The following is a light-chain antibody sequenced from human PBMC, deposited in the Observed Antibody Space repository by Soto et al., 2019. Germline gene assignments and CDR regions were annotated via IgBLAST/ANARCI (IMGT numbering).Light chain of an antibody. Sequence: ERVLTHSPATQSLSPGERANLSCGASQSVSSNLAWYQQKPGQAPSLLIYGAFTRATGIPARFSGTGSGTEFTLTISSLQSEDFALYYCQQYNDWPLTFGQGTKVDIK. V-gene: IGKV3-15*01. CDR2: GAF. J-gene: IGKJ1*01. CDR3: QQYNDWPLT. CDR1: QSVSSN.